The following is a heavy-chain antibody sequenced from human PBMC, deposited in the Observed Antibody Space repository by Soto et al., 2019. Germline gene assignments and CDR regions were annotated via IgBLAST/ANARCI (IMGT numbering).Heavy chain of an antibody. CDR1: GYSFAGYW. CDR2: IDPSDTQT. J-gene: IGHJ4*02. CDR3: ARQRDDSDTNPNFQYYFDS. D-gene: IGHD3-22*01. V-gene: IGHV5-10-1*01. Sequence: GEAQKTSCKGSGYSFAGYWITWVRQKPGKSLEWRGLIDPSDTQTYYSPSFRGHVTITVTKSITTVFLQWSSLRASDTAMYYCARQRDDSDTNPNFQYYFDSWGQGTPVTVSS.